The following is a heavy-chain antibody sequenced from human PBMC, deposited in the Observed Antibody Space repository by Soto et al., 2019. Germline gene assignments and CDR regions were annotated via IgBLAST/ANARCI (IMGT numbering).Heavy chain of an antibody. D-gene: IGHD3-22*01. Sequence: QVQLQESGPGLVKASETLSRTCTVSGGSLSSGSYYWSWIRQRPGQGLEWIGYIYYSGSNKYNPSLNSRVTISVDTSKNQLSLKLSSVTAADTAVYDCARDQRDSTGYDTDYWGQGTLVTVSS. V-gene: IGHV4-61*01. J-gene: IGHJ4*02. CDR3: ARDQRDSTGYDTDY. CDR2: IYYSGSN. CDR1: GGSLSSGSYY.